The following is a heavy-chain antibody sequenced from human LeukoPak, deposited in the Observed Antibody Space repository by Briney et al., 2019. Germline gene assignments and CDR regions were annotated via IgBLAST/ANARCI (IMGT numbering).Heavy chain of an antibody. CDR2: MNPNSGNT. D-gene: IGHD6-19*01. CDR1: GGTFSSYA. J-gene: IGHJ6*03. CDR3: ARSGGSGWYFGINSHYYYMDV. Sequence: ASVKVSCKASGGTFSSYAINWVRQATGQGLEWMGWMNPNSGNTGYAQKFQGRVTITRNTSISTAYMELSSLRSEDAALYYCARSGGSGWYFGINSHYYYMDVWGKGTTVTVSS. V-gene: IGHV1-8*03.